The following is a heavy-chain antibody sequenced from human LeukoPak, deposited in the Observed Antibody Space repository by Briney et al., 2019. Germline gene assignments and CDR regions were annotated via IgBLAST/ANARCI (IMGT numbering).Heavy chain of an antibody. D-gene: IGHD6-13*01. V-gene: IGHV3-30*04. CDR2: ISYDGSNK. CDR3: ARSQQLVEGDYFDY. CDR1: GFTFSSYA. J-gene: IGHJ4*02. Sequence: PGRSLRLPCAASGFTFSSYAMHWVRQAPGKGLEWVAVISYDGSNKYYADSVKGRFTISRDNSKNTLYLQMNSLRAEDTAVYYCARSQQLVEGDYFDYWGQGTLVTVSS.